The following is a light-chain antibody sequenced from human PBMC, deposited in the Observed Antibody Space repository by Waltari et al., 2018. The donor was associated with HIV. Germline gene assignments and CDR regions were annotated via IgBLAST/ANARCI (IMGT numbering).Light chain of an antibody. CDR1: SSNIGNDN. CDR3: TGWDSSLSEYR. J-gene: IGLJ1*01. Sequence: QSVLTQPPSASGTPGQRVTISCSGSSSNIGNDNVYWYQQRPGTAPKLLIYKNYHRPSGVSDRCSGSKSGASASLAISGLRSEDEADYYCTGWDSSLSEYRFGTGTKVTVL. CDR2: KNY. V-gene: IGLV1-47*01.